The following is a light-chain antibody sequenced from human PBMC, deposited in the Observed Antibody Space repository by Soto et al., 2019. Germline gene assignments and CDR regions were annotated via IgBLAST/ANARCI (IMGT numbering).Light chain of an antibody. J-gene: IGLJ1*01. V-gene: IGLV2-8*01. CDR3: NSYVAGSNV. CDR2: EVS. Sequence: QSALTQPPSASGSPGQSATISCTGTSSDVGKYDYVSWFQHHPGKAPKLIIYEVSKRPSGVPDRFSGSKSGSTASLTVSGLQTEDEDDYYCNSYVAGSNVFGNGTKVTVL. CDR1: SSDVGKYDY.